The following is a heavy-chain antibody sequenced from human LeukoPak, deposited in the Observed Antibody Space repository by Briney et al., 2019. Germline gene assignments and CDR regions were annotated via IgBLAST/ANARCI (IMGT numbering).Heavy chain of an antibody. J-gene: IGHJ3*02. Sequence: GGSLRLSCAASGFTLSNYAMHWVRQAPGKGLEWVAVISNDGNDKYHAECVKGRFSISRDNSRNTLYLQMNSLRAEDTALYYCARDEYFAVSGSDAIDIWGQGTMVTVSS. CDR1: GFTLSNYA. V-gene: IGHV3-30-3*01. D-gene: IGHD2-15*01. CDR2: ISNDGNDK. CDR3: ARDEYFAVSGSDAIDI.